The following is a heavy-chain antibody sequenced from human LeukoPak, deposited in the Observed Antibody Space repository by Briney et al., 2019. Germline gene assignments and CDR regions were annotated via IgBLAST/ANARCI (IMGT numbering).Heavy chain of an antibody. CDR3: ARVGGYYDILTGYYY. CDR2: INHGGST. J-gene: IGHJ4*02. Sequence: SETLSLTCAAYGGSFSGYYWSWIRQPPGKGLEWIGEINHGGSTNYNPSLKSRVTISVDTSKNQFSLKLSSVTAADTAVYYCARVGGYYDILTGYYYWGQGTLVTVSS. CDR1: GGSFSGYY. D-gene: IGHD3-9*01. V-gene: IGHV4-34*01.